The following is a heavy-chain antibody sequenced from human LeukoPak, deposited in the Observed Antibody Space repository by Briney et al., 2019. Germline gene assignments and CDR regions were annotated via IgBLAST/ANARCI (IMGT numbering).Heavy chain of an antibody. CDR2: ISASGGGT. Sequence: PGGSLRLSCAASGFTFSSNAMSWVRQAPGKGPEWVSGISASGGGTYYADSVKGRFTISRDISKNTLYLQMNSLRADDTALYYCAKRDGHKPRDYYFDCWGQGTLVTVSS. CDR3: AKRDGHKPRDYYFDC. D-gene: IGHD5-24*01. J-gene: IGHJ4*02. CDR1: GFTFSSNA. V-gene: IGHV3-23*01.